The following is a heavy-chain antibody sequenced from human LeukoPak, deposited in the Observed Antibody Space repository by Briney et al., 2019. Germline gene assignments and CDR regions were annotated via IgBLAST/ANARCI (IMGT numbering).Heavy chain of an antibody. CDR3: ARDWVVVVAAPDNYYYYYMDV. J-gene: IGHJ6*03. Sequence: ASVKVSCKASGYTFIGYYMHWVRQAPGQGVEWMGWINPDSGGTNYAQKFQGRVTMTRDTSISTAYMELSRLRSDDTAVYYCARDWVVVVAAPDNYYYYYMDVWGKGTTVTVSS. D-gene: IGHD2-15*01. CDR2: INPDSGGT. CDR1: GYTFIGYY. V-gene: IGHV1-2*02.